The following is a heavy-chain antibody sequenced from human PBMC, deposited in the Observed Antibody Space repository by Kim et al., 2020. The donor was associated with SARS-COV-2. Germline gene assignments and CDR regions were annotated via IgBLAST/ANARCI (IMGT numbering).Heavy chain of an antibody. D-gene: IGHD1-26*01. V-gene: IGHV3-53*01. Sequence: STSYADSVNGRFTISRDNSKNTLYLQMNSLRAEDTAVYYGARLEVGALDYWGQGTLVTVSS. J-gene: IGHJ4*02. CDR3: ARLEVGALDY. CDR2: ST.